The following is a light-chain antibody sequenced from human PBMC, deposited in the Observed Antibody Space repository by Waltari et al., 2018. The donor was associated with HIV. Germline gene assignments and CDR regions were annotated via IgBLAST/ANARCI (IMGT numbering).Light chain of an antibody. CDR2: NTF. J-gene: IGLJ2*01. CDR1: SANIGTNT. CDR3: AAWDDYMEGHV. V-gene: IGLV1-44*01. Sequence: HSVLTQPPSASGTPGQTVTIPCSGSSANIGTNTVTWYQQLPGTAPKLLIYNTFQRPSGVPDRVSGSQSGTSASLAISGLQSEDEADYFCAAWDDYMEGHVFGGGTKVTIL.